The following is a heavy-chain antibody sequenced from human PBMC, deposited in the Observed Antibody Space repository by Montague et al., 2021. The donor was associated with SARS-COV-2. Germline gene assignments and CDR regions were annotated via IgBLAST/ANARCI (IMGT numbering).Heavy chain of an antibody. D-gene: IGHD5/OR15-5a*01. J-gene: IGHJ3*02. V-gene: IGHV3-21*01. CDR1: GFTFSKYS. CDR2: ISTSSLYI. Sequence: SLRLSCAASGFTFSKYSLNWVRQAPGKGLEWVSSISTSSLYIYYAASVKGRFTISRANAKNSLFLQMDSLRAEDTAVYYCARDLSASYSVGGDSFDIWGQGTMVTVSS. CDR3: ARDLSASYSVGGDSFDI.